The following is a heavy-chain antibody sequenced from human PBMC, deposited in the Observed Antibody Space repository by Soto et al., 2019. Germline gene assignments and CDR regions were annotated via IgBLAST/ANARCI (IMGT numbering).Heavy chain of an antibody. D-gene: IGHD5-18*01. V-gene: IGHV1-69*01. CDR1: GDTLSHYG. J-gene: IGHJ4*02. CDR2: TTAILGTR. Sequence: QVQLVQSGAEVKKPESSVKVSCKASGDTLSHYGVSWLRQVPGKGLEWMGGTTAILGTRDYAQKFQGRMTITSDETTTTSYMELNSLTSEDTAVYYCAAGDSSDTGDHWGQGTLVTVSA. CDR3: AAGDSSDTGDH.